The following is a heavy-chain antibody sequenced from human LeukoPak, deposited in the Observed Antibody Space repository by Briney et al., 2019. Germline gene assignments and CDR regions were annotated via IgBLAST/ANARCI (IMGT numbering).Heavy chain of an antibody. J-gene: IGHJ4*02. D-gene: IGHD4-17*01. Sequence: SETLSLTCTVSAGSISNYLWNWIRQPPGKGLEWFGYIHSSGSTNYNPSLKSRLTMSVDTSKNQFSLKLSSVTAADTAVYYCARWNGDYQYPFDYWGQGILVTVSS. V-gene: IGHV4-59*01. CDR3: ARWNGDYQYPFDY. CDR2: IHSSGST. CDR1: AGSISNYL.